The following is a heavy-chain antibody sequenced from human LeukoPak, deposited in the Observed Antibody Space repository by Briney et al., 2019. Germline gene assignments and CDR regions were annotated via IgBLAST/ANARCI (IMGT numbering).Heavy chain of an antibody. J-gene: IGHJ5*02. CDR1: GGSFSGYY. Sequence: TSETLSLTCAVYGGSFSGYYWSWIRQPPGKGLEWIGEINHSGSTNYNPSLKSRVTISVDTSKNQFSLKLSSVTAADTAVYYCAGDYGDYVGWFDPWGQGTLVTVSS. V-gene: IGHV4-34*01. D-gene: IGHD4-17*01. CDR2: INHSGST. CDR3: AGDYGDYVGWFDP.